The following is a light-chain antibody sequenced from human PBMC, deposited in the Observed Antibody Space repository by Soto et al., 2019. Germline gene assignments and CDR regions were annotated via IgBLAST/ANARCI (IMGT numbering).Light chain of an antibody. V-gene: IGKV3-11*01. CDR3: QQRKNWPEFT. CDR1: QSVSSS. Sequence: EIVLTQSPATLSLSPGERATLSCRASQSVSSSLVWYQQKRGQAPRLLIYDASNSDTGIPARFSGSRSGTDFTLTISILEPEDFAVYYCQQRKNWPEFTFGPGTKVNIK. J-gene: IGKJ3*01. CDR2: DAS.